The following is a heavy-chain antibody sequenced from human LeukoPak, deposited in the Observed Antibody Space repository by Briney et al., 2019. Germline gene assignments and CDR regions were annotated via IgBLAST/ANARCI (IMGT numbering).Heavy chain of an antibody. CDR3: ARQPVGSKYFDY. V-gene: IGHV3-30*04. CDR1: GFTFSSYA. CDR2: ISYDGSNK. J-gene: IGHJ4*02. Sequence: GGSLRLSCAASGFTFSSYAMHWVRQAPGKGLEWVAVISYDGSNKYYADSVKGRFTISRDNSKNTLYLQMNSLRAEDTAVYYCARQPVGSKYFDYWGQGTLVTVSS. D-gene: IGHD1-26*01.